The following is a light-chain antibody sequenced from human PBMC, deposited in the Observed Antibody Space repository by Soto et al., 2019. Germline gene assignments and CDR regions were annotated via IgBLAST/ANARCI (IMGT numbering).Light chain of an antibody. CDR1: QTVTTNY. V-gene: IGKV3-20*01. CDR2: GAS. J-gene: IGKJ2*01. CDR3: QQYGSSVFT. Sequence: ETVLTQPPGTLSLSPGETATLSCRASQTVTTNYLAWYQQKPDQAPKLLIYGASSRATGIPDRFSGSGSGTDFTLTISRVEPEDFAVYYCQQYGSSVFTFGLGTKLEIK.